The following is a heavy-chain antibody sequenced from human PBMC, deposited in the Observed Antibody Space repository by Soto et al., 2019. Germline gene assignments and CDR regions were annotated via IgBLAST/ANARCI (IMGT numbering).Heavy chain of an antibody. CDR2: IVPNVGTV. CDR1: GGTLSSFINYP. Sequence: SVKVSCKASGGTLSSFINYPINWVRQAPGQGLEWMGGIVPNVGTVNYAQKFQGRVTITADKSTGTAYMELSSLRSEDTALYYCTTDQLWGIVVVLPPDYWGQGTLVTVSS. D-gene: IGHD3-22*01. J-gene: IGHJ4*02. CDR3: TTDQLWGIVVVLPPDY. V-gene: IGHV1-69*06.